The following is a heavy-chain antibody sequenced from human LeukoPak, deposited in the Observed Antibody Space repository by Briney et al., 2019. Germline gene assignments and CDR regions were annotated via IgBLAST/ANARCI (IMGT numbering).Heavy chain of an antibody. Sequence: SETLSLTCTVSGGSISSNSYYWGWIRQPPGKGLEWIGSLHYGGSTYYNPSLKSRVTISVDTSKKQISLKQNSVTAADTAVYYCARLTFHYDGSGYYFDYWGQGTLVTVSS. CDR1: GGSISSNSYY. V-gene: IGHV4-39*01. J-gene: IGHJ4*02. CDR3: ARLTFHYDGSGYYFDY. D-gene: IGHD3-22*01. CDR2: LHYGGST.